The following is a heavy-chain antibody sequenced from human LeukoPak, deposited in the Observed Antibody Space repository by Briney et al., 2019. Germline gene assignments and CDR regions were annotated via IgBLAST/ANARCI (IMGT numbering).Heavy chain of an antibody. CDR3: ANTADFTIFGVVISHFDY. V-gene: IGHV3-23*01. CDR1: GFTFSSYA. J-gene: IGHJ4*02. CDR2: ISGSGGST. Sequence: GGSLRLSCAASGFTFSSYAMSWVRQAPGKGLEWVSAISGSGGSTYYADSVKGRFTISRDNSKNTLYLQMNSLRAEDTAVYYCANTADFTIFGVVISHFDYWGQGTLVTVSS. D-gene: IGHD3-3*01.